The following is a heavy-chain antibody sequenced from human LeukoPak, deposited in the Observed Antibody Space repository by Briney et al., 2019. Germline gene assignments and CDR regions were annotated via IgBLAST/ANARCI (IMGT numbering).Heavy chain of an antibody. CDR3: ARDSLLWSGYYNWFDP. D-gene: IGHD3-3*01. CDR1: GGSISSYY. Sequence: PSETLSLTCTVSGGSISSYYWSWLRQPAGKGLEWIGRIYTSGSTNYNPSLKSRVTMSVDTSKNQFSLKLSSVTAADTAVYYCARDSLLWSGYYNWFDPWGQGTLVTVSS. V-gene: IGHV4-4*07. J-gene: IGHJ5*02. CDR2: IYTSGST.